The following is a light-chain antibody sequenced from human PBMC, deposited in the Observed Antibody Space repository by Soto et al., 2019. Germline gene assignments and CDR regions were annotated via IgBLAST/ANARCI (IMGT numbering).Light chain of an antibody. V-gene: IGKV1-12*01. CDR2: AAS. CDR3: QQADSFPLS. J-gene: IGKJ4*01. Sequence: DIQMTQSPSSVSASIGDRVTISCRASQSIYKWLVWYQQKPGKATKLRIYAASSLQSGVPSRFSGSGYGTDFTLNISSLQPEDFATYYCQQADSFPLSVGGGTKVDIK. CDR1: QSIYKW.